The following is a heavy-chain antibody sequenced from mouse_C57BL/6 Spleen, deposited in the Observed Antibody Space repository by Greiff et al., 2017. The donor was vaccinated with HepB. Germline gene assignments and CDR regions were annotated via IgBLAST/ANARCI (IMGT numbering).Heavy chain of an antibody. D-gene: IGHD2-4*01. J-gene: IGHJ4*01. CDR1: GFSLTSYG. Sequence: VKLVESGPGLVQPSQSLSITCTVSGFSLTSYGVHWVRQSPGKGLEWLVVIWRGGSTDYNAAFMSRLSITKDNSKSQVFFKMNSLQADDTAIYYCAKTCDYDGMDYWGQGTSVTVSS. V-gene: IGHV2-5*01. CDR3: AKTCDYDGMDY. CDR2: IWRGGST.